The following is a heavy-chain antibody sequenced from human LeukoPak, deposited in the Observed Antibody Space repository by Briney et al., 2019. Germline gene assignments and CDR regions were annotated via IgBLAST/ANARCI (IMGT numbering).Heavy chain of an antibody. CDR3: ASRSYYYDSSGYSPDFDY. CDR2: INHSGST. CDR1: GGSFSGYY. V-gene: IGHV4-34*01. D-gene: IGHD3-22*01. J-gene: IGHJ4*02. Sequence: SETLSLTCAVYGGSFSGYYWSWIRQPPGKGLEWIGEINHSGSTNYNPSLKSRVTISVDTSKNQFSLKLSSVTAADTAVYYCASRSYYYDSSGYSPDFDYWGQGTLVTVSS.